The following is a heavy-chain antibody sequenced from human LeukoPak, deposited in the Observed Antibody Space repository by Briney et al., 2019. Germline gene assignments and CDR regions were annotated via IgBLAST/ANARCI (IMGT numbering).Heavy chain of an antibody. Sequence: GASVKVSCTASGGTFSIYAISWVRQAPGQGLEWMGGIIPIFGTANYAQKFQGRVTITADESTSTAYMELSSLRSEGTAVYYCASTIGGRRPEYFQHWGQGTLVTVSS. CDR1: GGTFSIYA. D-gene: IGHD3-10*01. V-gene: IGHV1-69*13. J-gene: IGHJ1*01. CDR3: ASTIGGRRPEYFQH. CDR2: IIPIFGTA.